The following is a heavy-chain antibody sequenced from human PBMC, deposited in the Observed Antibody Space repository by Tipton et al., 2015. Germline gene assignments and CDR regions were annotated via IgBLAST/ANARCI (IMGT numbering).Heavy chain of an antibody. CDR2: IFSSGTS. CDR1: GGSIRTGV. CDR3: ARGLWSGYYSICFDC. Sequence: TLSLTCTVSGGSIRTGVWSWIRQRPGKGLQWLGYIFSSGTSYYNPPLQSRIFVSKDTSEKRFSLTLHSVTAADTAVYYCARGLWSGYYSICFDCWGQGTLVTVSS. V-gene: IGHV4-31*03. D-gene: IGHD3-3*01. J-gene: IGHJ4*02.